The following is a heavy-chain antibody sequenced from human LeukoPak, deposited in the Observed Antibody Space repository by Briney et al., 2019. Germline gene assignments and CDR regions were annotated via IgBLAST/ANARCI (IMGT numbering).Heavy chain of an antibody. J-gene: IGHJ4*02. Sequence: GGSLRLSCAASGFTFSSYGLHWVRQPPGKGLEWVAVLSYDGSNKYYADSVKGRFTISRDNSKNTLYLQMNSLRAEDTAVYYCAKGSGFGDYWGQGTLVTVSS. CDR3: AKGSGFGDY. CDR2: LSYDGSNK. D-gene: IGHD3-16*01. V-gene: IGHV3-30*18. CDR1: GFTFSSYG.